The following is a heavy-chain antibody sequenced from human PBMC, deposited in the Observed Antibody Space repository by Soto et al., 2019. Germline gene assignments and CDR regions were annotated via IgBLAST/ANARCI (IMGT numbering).Heavy chain of an antibody. Sequence: EVQLLESGGGLVQPGGSLRLSCAASGFNFSSYAMSWVRQAPGKGLECVSLISGTGVPTLYAESVKGRFAVTRDNTKDTLLLVMNNMSDDNTAFYYGEKSFCTSCYCFFLWVDPWGPGTLVTVSS. CDR3: EKSFCTSCYCFFLWVDP. CDR1: GFNFSSYA. V-gene: IGHV3-23*01. J-gene: IGHJ5*02. D-gene: IGHD2-15*01. CDR2: ISGTGVPT.